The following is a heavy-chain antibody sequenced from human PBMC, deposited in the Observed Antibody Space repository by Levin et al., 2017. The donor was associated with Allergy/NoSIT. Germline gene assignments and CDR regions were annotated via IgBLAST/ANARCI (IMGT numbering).Heavy chain of an antibody. CDR2: INSDGSST. CDR3: ARDSSSAAQPNWFDP. D-gene: IGHD6-6*01. Sequence: PGGSLRLSCAASGFTFSSYWMHWVRQAPGKGLVWVSRINSDGSSTSYADSVKGRFTISRDNTKNTLYLQMNSLRAEDTAVYYCARDSSSAAQPNWFDPWGQGTLVTVSS. J-gene: IGHJ5*02. V-gene: IGHV3-74*01. CDR1: GFTFSSYW.